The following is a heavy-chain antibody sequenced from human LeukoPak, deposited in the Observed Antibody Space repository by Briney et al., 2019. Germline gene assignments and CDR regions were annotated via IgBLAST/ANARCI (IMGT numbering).Heavy chain of an antibody. CDR2: INPSGGCT. CDR3: ARGAPTTRIGAGRFDY. CDR1: GYSLTNYY. D-gene: IGHD5-12*01. V-gene: IGHV1-46*01. Sequence: GASVKVSCKAFGYSLTNYYVHWVRQAPGQGLEWMGEINPSGGCTSYAQKFQGRITVTRDTYTNTVYMDLSSLRSEDTATYYCARGAPTTRIGAGRFDYWGQGSLLTVAS. J-gene: IGHJ4*02.